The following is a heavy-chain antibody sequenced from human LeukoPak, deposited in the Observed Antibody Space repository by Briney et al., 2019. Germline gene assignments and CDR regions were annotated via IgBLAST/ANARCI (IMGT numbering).Heavy chain of an antibody. Sequence: GGSLRLSCAASEFTFSDDWMSWVRQAPGKGLEWVGRIKSKTDDGTTDYAAPVKGRFTISRDDSKNLLYLQMKSLKTDDTGVYYCSTGAFWGQGTLVTVSS. CDR2: IKSKTDDGTT. J-gene: IGHJ4*02. CDR1: EFTFSDDW. CDR3: STGAF. V-gene: IGHV3-15*01.